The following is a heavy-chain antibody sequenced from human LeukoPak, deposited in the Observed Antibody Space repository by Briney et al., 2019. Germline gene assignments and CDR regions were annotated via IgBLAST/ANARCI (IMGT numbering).Heavy chain of an antibody. Sequence: GGSLRLSCAASGFTFSNYWMSWVRHAPGKGLEWVATIKEDGSEKYYVDSVKGRFTVSRDNAKNSLYLQMNSLRAEDTAVYYCARDRDWVTDYWGQGTLVTVSS. CDR1: GFTFSNYW. CDR3: ARDRDWVTDY. V-gene: IGHV3-7*05. J-gene: IGHJ4*02. D-gene: IGHD3-9*01. CDR2: IKEDGSEK.